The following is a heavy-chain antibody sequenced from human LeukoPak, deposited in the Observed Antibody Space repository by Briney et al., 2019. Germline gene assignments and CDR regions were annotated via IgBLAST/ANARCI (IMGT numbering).Heavy chain of an antibody. J-gene: IGHJ4*02. CDR1: GFTFSSYW. V-gene: IGHV3-7*01. CDR2: IKHDGSEK. CDR3: ARDESIAAAVFDY. D-gene: IGHD6-13*01. Sequence: PGGSLRLTCAASGFTFSSYWMSWVRQAPGKGLEWVANIKHDGSEKYYVDSVKGRFTSSGTTDKNLLYQQMNILSAEATVLYYCARDESIAAAVFDYWGQGTLVTVSS.